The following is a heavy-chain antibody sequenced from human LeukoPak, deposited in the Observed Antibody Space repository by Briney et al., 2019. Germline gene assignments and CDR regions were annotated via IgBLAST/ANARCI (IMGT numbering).Heavy chain of an antibody. CDR1: GVIISSYA. CDR2: INGRGDNT. V-gene: IGHV3-23*01. Sequence: GGSLRLSCAASGVIISSYAMSWVRQAPGKGLEWVSAINGRGDNTYYADFVKGRFTISRDNSKNTLNLQMNSLRAEDTAVYYCAKAYYYASGSYYQAFDYWGQGALVTVSS. D-gene: IGHD3-10*01. CDR3: AKAYYYASGSYYQAFDY. J-gene: IGHJ4*02.